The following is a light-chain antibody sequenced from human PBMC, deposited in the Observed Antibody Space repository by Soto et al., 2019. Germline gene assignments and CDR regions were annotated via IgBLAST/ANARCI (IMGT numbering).Light chain of an antibody. CDR2: SNN. Sequence: VLTHPPSASGTPGQRVTISCSGSSSNIGSNTVNWYQQLPGTAPKLLIYSNNQRPSGVPDRFSGSKSGTSASLAISGLQSEDEADYYCAAWDDSLNGLYVFGTGTKVTVL. V-gene: IGLV1-44*01. J-gene: IGLJ1*01. CDR3: AAWDDSLNGLYV. CDR1: SSNIGSNT.